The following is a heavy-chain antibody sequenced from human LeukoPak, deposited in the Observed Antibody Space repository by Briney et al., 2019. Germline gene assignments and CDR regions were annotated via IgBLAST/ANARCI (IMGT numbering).Heavy chain of an antibody. CDR1: GASISNGGSFY. V-gene: IGHV4-31*03. J-gene: IGHJ4*02. CDR3: ARGEGPYYYDSSGSYYFDS. CDR2: IYYSGST. Sequence: SETLSLTCTVSGASISNGGSFYWTWIRQNPGKGLEWIGYIYYSGSTYYNPSLKSRVTISVDRSKDQFSLKVNSVTAADTAVYYCARGEGPYYYDSSGSYYFDSWGQGTQVTVSS. D-gene: IGHD3-22*01.